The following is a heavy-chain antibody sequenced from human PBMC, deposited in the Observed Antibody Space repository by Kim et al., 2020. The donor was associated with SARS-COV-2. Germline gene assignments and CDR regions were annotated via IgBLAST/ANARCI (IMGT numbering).Heavy chain of an antibody. CDR2: IKSKTDGGTT. CDR1: GFTFSNAW. D-gene: IGHD3-10*01. CDR3: TTDLYYYGSGSNSDYFDY. J-gene: IGHJ4*02. V-gene: IGHV3-15*01. Sequence: GGSLRLSCAASGFTFSNAWMSWVRQAPGKGLEWVGRIKSKTDGGTTDYAAPVKGRFTISRDDSKNTLYLQMNSVKTEDTAVYYCTTDLYYYGSGSNSDYFDYWGQGTLVTVSS.